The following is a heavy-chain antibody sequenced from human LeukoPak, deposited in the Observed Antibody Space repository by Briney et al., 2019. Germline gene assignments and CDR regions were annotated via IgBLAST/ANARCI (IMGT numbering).Heavy chain of an antibody. J-gene: IGHJ4*02. Sequence: GSLRLSCAASGFTFSSYAMHWVRQAPGKGLEWVAVISYDGSNKYYADSVKGRFTISRDNSKNTLYLQMNSLRAEDTAVYYCAKGFIAAHYYFDYWGQGTLVTVSS. V-gene: IGHV3-30-3*01. D-gene: IGHD6-13*01. CDR3: AKGFIAAHYYFDY. CDR1: GFTFSSYA. CDR2: ISYDGSNK.